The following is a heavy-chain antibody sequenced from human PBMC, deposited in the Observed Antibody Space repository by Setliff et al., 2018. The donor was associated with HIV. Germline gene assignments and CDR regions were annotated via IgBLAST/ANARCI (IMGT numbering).Heavy chain of an antibody. CDR3: AREVVVVVATTDAFDI. J-gene: IGHJ3*02. CDR1: GFTFNTYS. V-gene: IGHV3-21*04. D-gene: IGHD2-15*01. CDR2: ISSDSRYI. Sequence: GSLRLSCAASGFTFNTYSMNWVRQAPGKGLEWVSSISSDSRYIYYADSLKGRFTVSRDNAKNSLYLQMNSLRAEDTAVYYCAREVVVVVATTDAFDIWGQGTMVTVSS.